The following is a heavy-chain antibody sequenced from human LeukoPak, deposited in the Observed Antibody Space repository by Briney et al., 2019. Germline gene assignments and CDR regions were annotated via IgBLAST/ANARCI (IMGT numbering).Heavy chain of an antibody. CDR3: ARTAPGDAFDI. J-gene: IGHJ3*02. CDR2: VYYTGNT. D-gene: IGHD5-18*01. CDR1: GGSIRTSY. Sequence: SETLSLTXTVSGGSIRTSYWSWIRQSPGKGLEWIGYVYYTGNTNYNPSLESRVSISADTSKNQFSLNLSSVTAADTAVYYCARTAPGDAFDIWGQGTMVTVSS. V-gene: IGHV4-59*01.